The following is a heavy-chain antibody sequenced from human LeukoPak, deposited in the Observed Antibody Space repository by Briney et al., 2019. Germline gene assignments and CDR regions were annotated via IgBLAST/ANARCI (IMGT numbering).Heavy chain of an antibody. V-gene: IGHV4-39*01. J-gene: IGHJ4*02. D-gene: IGHD6-13*01. CDR1: GGSISSSSYY. CDR2: IYYSGST. Sequence: SETLSLTCTVSGGSISSSSYYWGWTRQPPGKGLEWIGSIYYSGSTYYNPSLKSRVTISVDTSKNQFSLKRSSVTAADTAVYYCARHSGPYGSSWFDYWGQGTLVTVSS. CDR3: ARHSGPYGSSWFDY.